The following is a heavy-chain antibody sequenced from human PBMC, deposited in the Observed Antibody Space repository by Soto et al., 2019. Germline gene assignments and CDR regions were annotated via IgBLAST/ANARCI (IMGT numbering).Heavy chain of an antibody. Sequence: SRRLSCATCGFRFSGWYMHWIRQAPGKGLEWISYISTYFADSVKGRFTISRDNSKNTLYLQMNSLRAEDTAVYYCAKEGEPSSGWANFDYWGQGTLVTVSS. CDR3: AKEGEPSSGWANFDY. CDR1: GFRFSGWY. J-gene: IGHJ4*02. CDR2: IST. V-gene: IGHV3-11*05. D-gene: IGHD6-19*01.